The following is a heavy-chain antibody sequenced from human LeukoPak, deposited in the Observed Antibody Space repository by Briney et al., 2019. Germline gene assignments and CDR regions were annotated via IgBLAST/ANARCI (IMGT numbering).Heavy chain of an antibody. V-gene: IGHV3-53*01. J-gene: IGHJ4*02. CDR3: AKRATAGGFDS. CDR2: IYSGGST. D-gene: IGHD6-13*01. Sequence: GGSLRLSCAASGFTVSSNYMSWVRQAPGKGLEWVSVIYSGGSTYYADAVKGRFTISRDNSKSTLYLQMTSLRVDDTAVYYCAKRATAGGFDSWGQGTLVTVSS. CDR1: GFTVSSNY.